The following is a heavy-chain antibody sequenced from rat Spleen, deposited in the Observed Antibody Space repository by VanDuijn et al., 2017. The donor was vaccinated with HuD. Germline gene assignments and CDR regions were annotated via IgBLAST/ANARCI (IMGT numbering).Heavy chain of an antibody. CDR2: ISPSGTVT. D-gene: IGHD1-1*01. V-gene: IGHV5-25*01. J-gene: IGHJ2*01. CDR1: GFTFSNYD. CDR3: ARWTVYYFDY. Sequence: EVQLVESGGGLVQPGRSLKLSCAASGFTFSNYDMAWVRQAPTKGLEWVASISPSGTVTYYRDSVKGRFTVSRDNAKSTLYLQMDSLRSEDTATYYCARWTVYYFDYWGQGVMVTVSS.